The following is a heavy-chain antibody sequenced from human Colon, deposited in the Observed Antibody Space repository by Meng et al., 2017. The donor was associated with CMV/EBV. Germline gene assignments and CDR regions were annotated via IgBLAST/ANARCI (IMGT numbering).Heavy chain of an antibody. J-gene: IGHJ4*02. CDR3: ARGRYARYFDY. D-gene: IGHD2-2*01. CDR1: GASFSGYY. V-gene: IGHV4-34*01. CDR2: INHSGST. Sequence: LTCAVYGASFSGYYWSWIRQPPGKGLEWIGEINHSGSTSYTPSLKSRVTISVDTSKNQFSLKLSSVTAADTAVYYCARGRYARYFDYWGQGTLVTVSS.